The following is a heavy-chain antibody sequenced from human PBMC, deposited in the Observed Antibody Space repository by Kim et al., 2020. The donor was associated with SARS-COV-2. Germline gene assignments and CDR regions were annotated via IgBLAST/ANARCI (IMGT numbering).Heavy chain of an antibody. Sequence: ADSVKGRFTSSRDNAKNSLYLQMNSLRDEDTAVYDCARELPGYSSGWLDYWGQGTLVTVSS. CDR3: ARELPGYSSGWLDY. D-gene: IGHD6-19*01. J-gene: IGHJ4*02. V-gene: IGHV3-48*02.